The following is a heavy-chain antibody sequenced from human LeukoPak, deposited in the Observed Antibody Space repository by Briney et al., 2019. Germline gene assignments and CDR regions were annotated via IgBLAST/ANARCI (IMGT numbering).Heavy chain of an antibody. D-gene: IGHD3-16*01. CDR1: GFTFSSYW. V-gene: IGHV3-7*01. CDR2: IKQDGSEK. CDR3: AKDTSSGAGEFDY. J-gene: IGHJ4*02. Sequence: GGSLRLSCAASGFTFSSYWMSWVRQAPGKGLEWVANIKQDGSEKYYVDSVKGRFTISRDNAKNSLYLQMNSLRAEDTAVYYCAKDTSSGAGEFDYWGQGTLVTVSS.